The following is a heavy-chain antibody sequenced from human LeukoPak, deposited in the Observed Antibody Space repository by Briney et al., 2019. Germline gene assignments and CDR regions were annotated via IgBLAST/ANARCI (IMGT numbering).Heavy chain of an antibody. D-gene: IGHD2-2*01. J-gene: IGHJ4*02. Sequence: SETLSLTCTVSGDSIRSYYCNWIRQFAGKGLEWIGRIWNTGSTNYNPSFDSRVTMSVDTSKKEFSLKLTSMTAADTAVYYCARAIPAFAEYYFDSRGQGTLVTVSS. V-gene: IGHV4-4*07. CDR2: IWNTGST. CDR3: ARAIPAFAEYYFDS. CDR1: GDSIRSYY.